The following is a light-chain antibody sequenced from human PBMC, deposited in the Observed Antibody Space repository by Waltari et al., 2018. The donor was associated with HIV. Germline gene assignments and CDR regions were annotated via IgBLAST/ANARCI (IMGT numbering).Light chain of an antibody. CDR1: SSTIGAGFD. Sequence: QSVLTPPPSVSGAPGQRVTISCSGSSSTIGAGFDVPWYQHLPGTAPKLLIYNNFNRPSGVPDRFSGSKSGTSASLAITGLQAEDEADYYCQSYDSTLTGVFGGGTKLTVL. J-gene: IGLJ3*02. CDR3: QSYDSTLTGV. CDR2: NNF. V-gene: IGLV1-40*01.